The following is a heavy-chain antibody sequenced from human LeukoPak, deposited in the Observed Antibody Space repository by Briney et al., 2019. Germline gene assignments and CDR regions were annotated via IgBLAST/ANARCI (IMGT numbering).Heavy chain of an antibody. CDR1: GFTFSSYG. CDR2: ITSSGRYI. V-gene: IGHV3-21*01. J-gene: IGHJ4*02. Sequence: GGSLRLSCAASGFTFSSYGMHWVRQAPGKGLEWVSSITSSGRYIYYADSVKGRFTISRDNAKNSLYLQMNSLRAEDTAVYYCARVHYFYGGNSEVYFDYWGQGTLVTVSS. CDR3: ARVHYFYGGNSEVYFDY. D-gene: IGHD4-23*01.